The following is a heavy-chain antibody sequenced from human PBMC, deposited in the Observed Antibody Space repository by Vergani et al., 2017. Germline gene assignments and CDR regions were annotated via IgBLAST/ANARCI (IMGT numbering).Heavy chain of an antibody. J-gene: IGHJ2*01. D-gene: IGHD2-15*01. CDR2: LSGSGGST. CDR1: GFTFSSHA. V-gene: IGHV3-23*01. Sequence: EVQLLESGGGLGQPGGSLRLACAASGFTFSSHAMCWVRQAPGKGLEWVSALSGSGGSTHYADSVKGRFTISRDNSKNTVYLQMNSLRADDTAVYYCAKDKRRCSGDSCTTWYFDLWGRGTLVTVSS. CDR3: AKDKRRCSGDSCTTWYFDL.